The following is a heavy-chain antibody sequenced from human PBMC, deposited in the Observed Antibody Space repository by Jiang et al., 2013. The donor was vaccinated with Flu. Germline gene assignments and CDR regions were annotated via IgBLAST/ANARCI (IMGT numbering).Heavy chain of an antibody. V-gene: IGHV5-51*01. D-gene: IGHD3-22*01. CDR2: IYPGDSDT. CDR1: GYSFTSYW. CDR3: ARRRPLHYDSSGYTDY. J-gene: IGHJ4*02. Sequence: GAEVKKPGESLKISCKGSGYSFTSYWIGWVRQMPGKGLEWMGIIYPGDSDTRYSPSFQGQVTISADKSISTAYLQWSSLKASDTAMYYCARRRPLHYDSSGYTDYWAREPWSPSPQ.